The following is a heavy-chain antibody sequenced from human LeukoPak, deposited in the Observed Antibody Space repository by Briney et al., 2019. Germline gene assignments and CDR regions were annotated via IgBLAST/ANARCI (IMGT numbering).Heavy chain of an antibody. J-gene: IGHJ4*02. CDR3: AKGVKHIVVVTAQHYFDY. D-gene: IGHD2-21*02. CDR2: ISSSGSTI. Sequence: GSLRLSCAASGFTFSSYEMNWVRQAPGKGLEWVSYISSSGSTIYYADSVKGRFTISRDNAKNSLYLQMNTLRAEDTAVYYCAKGVKHIVVVTAQHYFDYWGQGTLVTVSS. V-gene: IGHV3-48*03. CDR1: GFTFSSYE.